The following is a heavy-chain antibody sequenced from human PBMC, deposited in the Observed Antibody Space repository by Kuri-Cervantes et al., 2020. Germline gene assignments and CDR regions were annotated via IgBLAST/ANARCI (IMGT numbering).Heavy chain of an antibody. CDR2: VYFSGDT. J-gene: IGHJ6*02. D-gene: IGHD3-9*01. Sequence: SETLSLTCTVSGCSINSGHYNWGWIRQPPGKGLEWIGSVYFSGDTYYNPSLRSRVTISVDTSKNQFSLKLSSLTAADTAVYYCARGRYSYYDILTGGMDVWGQGTTVTVSS. V-gene: IGHV4-39*07. CDR1: GCSINSGHYN. CDR3: ARGRYSYYDILTGGMDV.